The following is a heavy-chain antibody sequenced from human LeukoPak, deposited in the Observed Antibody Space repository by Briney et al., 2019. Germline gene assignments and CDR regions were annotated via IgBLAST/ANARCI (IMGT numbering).Heavy chain of an antibody. J-gene: IGHJ4*02. V-gene: IGHV3-15*01. D-gene: IGHD2-21*02. Sequence: GGSLRLSCAASGFTFSNAWMSWVRQAPGKGLEWVGRIKSKTDGGTTDYAAPVKGRFTISRDDSKNTLYPQMNSLKTEDTAVYYCTTELVVVTAIYYWGQGTLVTVSS. CDR1: GFTFSNAW. CDR2: IKSKTDGGTT. CDR3: TTELVVVTAIYY.